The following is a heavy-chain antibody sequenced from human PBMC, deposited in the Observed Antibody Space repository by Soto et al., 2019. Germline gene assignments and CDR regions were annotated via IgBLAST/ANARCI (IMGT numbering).Heavy chain of an antibody. V-gene: IGHV3-30*18. J-gene: IGHJ5*02. CDR3: AKDRGVRGVNPEGFDP. Sequence: GRSMRLSCAASGFSVNAYGMHWVLQAPGKGLEWVAVISYDGNNKYYADSVKGRFTISRDNSKNTLYLQMNSLRAEDTAVYYCAKDRGVRGVNPEGFDPWGQGTLVTLS. CDR1: GFSVNAYG. D-gene: IGHD3-10*01. CDR2: ISYDGNNK.